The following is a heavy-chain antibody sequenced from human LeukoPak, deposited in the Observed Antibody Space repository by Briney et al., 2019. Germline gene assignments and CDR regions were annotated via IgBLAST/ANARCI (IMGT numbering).Heavy chain of an antibody. V-gene: IGHV4-31*03. J-gene: IGHJ4*02. CDR1: GGSISSGAYF. CDR2: IYYSGST. Sequence: PSQTLSLTCTVSGGSISSGAYFRSWIRQHPGKGLEWIGYIYYSGSTYYNPSLKSRVTISVDTSKNQFSLRLSSVTAADTAVYYCARTYDSSDYYFPPYFDHWGQGALVTVSS. D-gene: IGHD3-22*01. CDR3: ARTYDSSDYYFPPYFDH.